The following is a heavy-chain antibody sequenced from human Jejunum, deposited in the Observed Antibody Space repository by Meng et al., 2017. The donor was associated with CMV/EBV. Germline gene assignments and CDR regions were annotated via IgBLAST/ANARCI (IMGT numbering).Heavy chain of an antibody. CDR3: ARDKGYCSSTTCYGSWDY. V-gene: IGHV3-48*03. CDR2: ISHNGSAI. Sequence: FSLYEMNWVRQTPGKGLEWISYISHNGSAIEYADSVRGRFTISRDNAKNLVHLQMNSLRADDTAVYYCARDKGYCSSTTCYGSWDYWGQGTLVTVSS. D-gene: IGHD2-2*01. CDR1: FSLYE. J-gene: IGHJ4*02.